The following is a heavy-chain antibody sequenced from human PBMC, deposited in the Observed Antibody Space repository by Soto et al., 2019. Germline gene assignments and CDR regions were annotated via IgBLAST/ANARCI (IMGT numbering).Heavy chain of an antibody. J-gene: IGHJ6*02. CDR2: ISAYNGNT. Sequence: QVQLVQSGAEVKKPGASVKVSCKASGYTFTSYGISWVRQAPGQGLEWMGWISAYNGNTNYAQKLQGRVTMTTDTSTSTAYMELRSLRSDETAVCYCAGENPLWFGELLGYYYGMDVWGQGTTVTVSS. CDR3: AGENPLWFGELLGYYYGMDV. CDR1: GYTFTSYG. V-gene: IGHV1-18*01. D-gene: IGHD3-10*01.